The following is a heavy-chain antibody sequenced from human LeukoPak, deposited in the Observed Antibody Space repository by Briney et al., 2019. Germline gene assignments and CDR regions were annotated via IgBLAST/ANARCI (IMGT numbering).Heavy chain of an antibody. CDR2: IIPILGIA. J-gene: IGHJ5*02. V-gene: IGHV1-69*04. D-gene: IGHD6-13*01. CDR1: GGTFSSYA. Sequence: SVKVSCKASGGTFSSYAISWVRQAPGQGFEWMGRIIPILGIANYAQKFQGRVTITADKSTSTAYMELSSLRSEDTAVYYCARGGGIGENWFDPWGQGTLVTVSS. CDR3: ARGGGIGENWFDP.